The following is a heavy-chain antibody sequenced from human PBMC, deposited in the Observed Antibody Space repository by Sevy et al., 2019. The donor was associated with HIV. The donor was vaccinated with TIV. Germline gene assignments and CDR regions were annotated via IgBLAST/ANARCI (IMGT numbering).Heavy chain of an antibody. J-gene: IGHJ3*02. CDR2: MSYDGSNK. D-gene: IGHD2-2*01. CDR1: GFTFSSYA. V-gene: IGHV3-30*04. CDR3: ARVIVVVPAAYDAFDI. Sequence: GGSLRLSCAASGFTFSSYAMHWVRQAPGKGLEWVAVMSYDGSNKYYADSVKGRFTISRDNSKNTLYLQMNSLRAEDTAVYYCARVIVVVPAAYDAFDIWGQGTMVTVSS.